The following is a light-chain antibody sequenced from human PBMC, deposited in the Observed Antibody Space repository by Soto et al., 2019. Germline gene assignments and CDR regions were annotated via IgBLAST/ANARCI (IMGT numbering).Light chain of an antibody. Sequence: QSVLTQPASVSGSPGQSITISCTGTSSDVGGYNYVSWYQQHSGKAPKLMIYEVSNRPSGVSNRFSGSKSGNTDSLTISGLQAEDEADYYCSSYTSSSTLVFGGGTKLTVL. V-gene: IGLV2-14*01. J-gene: IGLJ2*01. CDR1: SSDVGGYNY. CDR2: EVS. CDR3: SSYTSSSTLV.